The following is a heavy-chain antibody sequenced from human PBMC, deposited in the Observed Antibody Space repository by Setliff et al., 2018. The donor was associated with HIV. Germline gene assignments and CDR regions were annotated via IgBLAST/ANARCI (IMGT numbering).Heavy chain of an antibody. J-gene: IGHJ3*01. CDR2: IYYSGTT. D-gene: IGHD3-16*02. CDR3: ARYRNDAFDV. Sequence: SETLCLTCTVSGGSISSYHWGWIRQPPGKGLEWIGYIYYSGTTNYNSSLKSRVTISVATSKTQFSLQLSSVTAADTALYYCARYRNDAFDVWGQGTMVTVSS. CDR1: GGSISSYH. V-gene: IGHV4-59*01.